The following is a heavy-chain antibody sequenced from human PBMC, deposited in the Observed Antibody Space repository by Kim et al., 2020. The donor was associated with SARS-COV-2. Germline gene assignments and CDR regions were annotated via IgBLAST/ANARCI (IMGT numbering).Heavy chain of an antibody. J-gene: IGHJ5*02. Sequence: SETLSLTCTVSGGSISSSSYYWGWIRQPPGKGLEWIGSIYYSGSTYYNPSLKSRVTISVDTSKNQFSLKLSSVTAADTAGYYCATTYDSSGYNWFDPWGQGTLVTVTS. D-gene: IGHD3-22*01. CDR2: IYYSGST. CDR1: GGSISSSSYY. V-gene: IGHV4-39*01. CDR3: ATTYDSSGYNWFDP.